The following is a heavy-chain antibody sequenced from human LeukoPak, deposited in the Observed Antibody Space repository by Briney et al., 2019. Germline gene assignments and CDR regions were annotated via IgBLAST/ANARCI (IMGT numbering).Heavy chain of an antibody. V-gene: IGHV3-23*01. Sequence: GGSLRLSCAASGFTFSNYGMHWVRQAPGKGLEWVSAISGSGGSTYYADSVKGRFTISRDNSKNTLYLQMNSLRAEDTAVYYCAKFVRYYGSGSYYKPRAFDYWGQGTLVTVSS. J-gene: IGHJ4*02. D-gene: IGHD3-10*01. CDR2: ISGSGGST. CDR3: AKFVRYYGSGSYYKPRAFDY. CDR1: GFTFSNYG.